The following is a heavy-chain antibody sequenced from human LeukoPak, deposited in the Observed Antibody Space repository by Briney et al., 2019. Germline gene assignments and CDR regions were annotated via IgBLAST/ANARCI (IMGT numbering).Heavy chain of an antibody. J-gene: IGHJ5*02. V-gene: IGHV4-4*09. Sequence: SETLSLTCTVSGGSISSYYWSWIRQPPGKGLEWIGYIYTSGSTNYNPSLKSRVTISVDTSKNQFSLKLSSVTAADTAVYYCARHQQLGSVSSFDLWGQGTLVTVSS. D-gene: IGHD2-8*02. CDR2: IYTSGST. CDR1: GGSISSYY. CDR3: ARHQQLGSVSSFDL.